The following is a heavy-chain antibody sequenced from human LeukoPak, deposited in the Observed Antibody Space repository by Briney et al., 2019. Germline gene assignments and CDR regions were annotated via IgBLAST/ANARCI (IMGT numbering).Heavy chain of an antibody. J-gene: IGHJ4*02. Sequence: PGGSLRLSCVASGFTFSSYGMHWVRQAPGRGLEWVAFIRYDGGNKYYADSVKGRFTISRDNSKNTLYLQMISLRAEDTAVYYCARDPYYYGSGTYPRFDYWGQGTLVTVSS. CDR3: ARDPYYYGSGTYPRFDY. CDR1: GFTFSSYG. D-gene: IGHD3-10*01. V-gene: IGHV3-30*02. CDR2: IRYDGGNK.